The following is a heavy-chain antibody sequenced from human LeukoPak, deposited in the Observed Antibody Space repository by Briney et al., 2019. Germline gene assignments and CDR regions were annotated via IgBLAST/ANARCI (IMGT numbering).Heavy chain of an antibody. J-gene: IGHJ4*02. V-gene: IGHV1-2*02. CDR3: ARGGFDH. Sequence: ASVKVSCKASGYTLTDYYIHWVRQAPGQGLEWMGWISPDTGGTNYAQKFQGRVTMTRDTSISTAYKELSSLRSDDTAVYYCARGGFDHWGQGTLVTVSS. CDR1: GYTLTDYY. CDR2: ISPDTGGT. D-gene: IGHD3-10*01.